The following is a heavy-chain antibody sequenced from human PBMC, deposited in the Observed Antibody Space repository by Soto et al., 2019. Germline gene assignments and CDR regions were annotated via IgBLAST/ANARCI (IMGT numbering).Heavy chain of an antibody. J-gene: IGHJ6*02. Sequence: GGSLRLSCAASGFTFSSHGMHWVRQAPGKGLEWVAVISYDGSNKYYADSVKGRFTISRDNSKNTLYLQMNSLRAEDTTVYYCAKDQGGYSYGLNVMDFWGQGTTVTVSS. V-gene: IGHV3-30*18. CDR3: AKDQGGYSYGLNVMDF. CDR2: ISYDGSNK. D-gene: IGHD5-18*01. CDR1: GFTFSSHG.